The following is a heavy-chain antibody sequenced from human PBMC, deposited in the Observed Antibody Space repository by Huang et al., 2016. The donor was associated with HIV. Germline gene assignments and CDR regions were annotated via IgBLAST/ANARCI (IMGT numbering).Heavy chain of an antibody. CDR1: GFTFSSFG. V-gene: IGHV3-30*18. Sequence: QVQLVESGGGVVQPGRSLRLSCVASGFTFSSFGMNWVRQAAGKGLEWVAVISYEGTNKYEAGSVKGRFTISRDNSKNTLYLQMNSLKPEDTAVYYCAKEFDILTGYYYSGSDYWGQGTLVTVSS. CDR2: ISYEGTNK. D-gene: IGHD3-9*01. J-gene: IGHJ4*02. CDR3: AKEFDILTGYYYSGSDY.